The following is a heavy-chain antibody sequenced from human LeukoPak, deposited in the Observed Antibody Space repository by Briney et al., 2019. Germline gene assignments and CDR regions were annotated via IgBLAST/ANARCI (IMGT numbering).Heavy chain of an antibody. CDR2: INHSGST. V-gene: IGHV4-34*01. J-gene: IGHJ4*02. Sequence: PSETLSLICAVYGGSVRGYYWSWIRQPPGKGLEWIGEINHSGSTNYNPSLKSRVTISVDTSKNQFSLKLSSVTAADTAVYYCARDVLTGYQPFDYWGQGTLVTVSS. CDR1: GGSVRGYY. D-gene: IGHD3-9*01. CDR3: ARDVLTGYQPFDY.